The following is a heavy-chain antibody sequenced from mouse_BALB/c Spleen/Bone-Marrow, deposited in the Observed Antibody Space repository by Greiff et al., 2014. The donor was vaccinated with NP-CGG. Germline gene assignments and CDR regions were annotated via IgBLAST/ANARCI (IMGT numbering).Heavy chain of an antibody. V-gene: IGHV1-5*01. CDR2: IYPGNSDT. Sequence: VQLPQSGTVLARPGAAVKMSCKASGYTFFNYWMHWGKQRPGQGLGWIGTIYPGNSDTTYNQKFKGKATLTAVTSTGTAYMELSSLTNEDSAVYYCTTLARNKFDYWGQGTALTVSS. D-gene: IGHD3-1*01. CDR1: GYTFFNYW. CDR3: TTLARNKFDY. J-gene: IGHJ2*01.